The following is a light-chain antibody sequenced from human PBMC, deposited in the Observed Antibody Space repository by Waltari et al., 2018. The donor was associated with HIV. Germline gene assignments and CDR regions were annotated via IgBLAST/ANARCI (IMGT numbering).Light chain of an antibody. Sequence: QSVLTQPPSVSAAPGQKVTISCSGSNSNIGNNYVSWYQQLPGTAPKLLIYENKKRPSGIPDRFSGSKSGTSATLGITGRQTGDEADYYCGTWDSSLSAGVFGGGTKLTVL. CDR2: ENK. V-gene: IGLV1-51*01. CDR3: GTWDSSLSAGV. J-gene: IGLJ2*01. CDR1: NSNIGNNY.